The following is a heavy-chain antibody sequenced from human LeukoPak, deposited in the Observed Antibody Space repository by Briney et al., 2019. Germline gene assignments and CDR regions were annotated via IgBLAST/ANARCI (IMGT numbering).Heavy chain of an antibody. CDR1: GYTFTSYA. J-gene: IGHJ4*02. Sequence: ASVKVSCKASGYTFTSYAMNWVRQAPGQGLEWMGWINTNTGNPTYAQGFTGRFAFSLDTSVSTAYLQISSLKAEDTAVYYCARERYCSGGSCYGLQYYFDYLGQGTLVTVSS. V-gene: IGHV7-4-1*02. CDR3: ARERYCSGGSCYGLQYYFDY. CDR2: INTNTGNP. D-gene: IGHD2-15*01.